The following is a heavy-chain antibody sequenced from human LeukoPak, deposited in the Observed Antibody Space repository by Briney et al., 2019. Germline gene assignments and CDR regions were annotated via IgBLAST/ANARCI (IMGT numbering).Heavy chain of an antibody. D-gene: IGHD6-13*01. CDR3: ARVSPIPAAGSSYYFAMDV. J-gene: IGHJ6*02. CDR2: IYSSGTT. CDR1: GGSISSYY. Sequence: SETLSLTCTVSGGSISSYYWSWIRQPAAKGLEWIGRIYSSGTTTYSPSFKSRVTMSLDTSNNQLSLKLTSVTAADTAVYYCARVSPIPAAGSSYYFAMDVWGQGTTVTVSS. V-gene: IGHV4-4*07.